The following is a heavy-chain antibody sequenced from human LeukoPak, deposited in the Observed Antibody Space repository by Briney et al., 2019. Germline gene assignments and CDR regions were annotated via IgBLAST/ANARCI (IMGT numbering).Heavy chain of an antibody. CDR3: ARRYCSSTSCYLGAFDI. J-gene: IGHJ3*02. CDR1: GGTFSSYA. V-gene: IGHV1-69*06. Sequence: SSVKVSCKASGGTFSSYAISWVRQAPGQGLEWMGGIIPIFGTANYAQKFQGRVTITADKSTRKAYMELSSLRSEDTAVYYCARRYCSSTSCYLGAFDIWGQGTMVTVSS. CDR2: IIPIFGTA. D-gene: IGHD2-2*01.